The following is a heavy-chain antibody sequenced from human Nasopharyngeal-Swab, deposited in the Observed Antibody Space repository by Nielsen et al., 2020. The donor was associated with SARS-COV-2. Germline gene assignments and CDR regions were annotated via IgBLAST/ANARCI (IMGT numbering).Heavy chain of an antibody. CDR1: GGSVSSNDW. Sequence: SETLSLTCAVSGGSVSSNDWWTWGRQSLGKGLEWVGEVSHSGSINYNPSLKSRVTLSMDKSKRQFSLRLTSVSAADTAVYFCARGDLVVVPSPILGLGPFFYYFYLDVWGKGATVTVSS. V-gene: IGHV4-4*02. J-gene: IGHJ6*03. CDR2: VSHSGSI. CDR3: ARGDLVVVPSPILGLGPFFYYFYLDV. D-gene: IGHD2-2*01.